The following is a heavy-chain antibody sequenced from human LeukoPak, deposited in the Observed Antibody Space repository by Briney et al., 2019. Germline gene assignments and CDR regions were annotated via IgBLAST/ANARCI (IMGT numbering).Heavy chain of an antibody. D-gene: IGHD2-15*01. CDR3: ARGGREDINTYNWFDP. Sequence: SETLSLTCTVSGYSISSGYYWGWIRQPPGKGLEWIGSIYHSGSTYYNPSLKSRVTISVDTSKNQFSLKLSSVTAADTAVYYCARGGREDINTYNWFDPWGQGTLVTVSS. V-gene: IGHV4-38-2*02. CDR2: IYHSGST. J-gene: IGHJ5*02. CDR1: GYSISSGYY.